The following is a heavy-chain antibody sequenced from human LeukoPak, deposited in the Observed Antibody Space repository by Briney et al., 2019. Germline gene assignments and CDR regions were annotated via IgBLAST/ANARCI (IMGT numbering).Heavy chain of an antibody. D-gene: IGHD2-15*01. V-gene: IGHV4-34*01. Sequence: SETLSLTCAVYGGSFSGYYWSWIRQPPGKGLEWIGEINHSGSTNYYPSLKSRVTISVDTSKNQFSLKLSSVTAADTAVYYCARANIVVVVAATFSPRYYGMDVWGQGTTVTVSS. J-gene: IGHJ6*02. CDR2: INHSGST. CDR1: GGSFSGYY. CDR3: ARANIVVVVAATFSPRYYGMDV.